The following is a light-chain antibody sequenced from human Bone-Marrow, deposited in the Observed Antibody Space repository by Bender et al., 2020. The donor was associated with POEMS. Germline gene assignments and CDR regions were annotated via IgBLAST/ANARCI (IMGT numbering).Light chain of an antibody. CDR2: DDS. CDR1: KLGDKD. J-gene: IGLJ2*01. V-gene: IGLV3-1*01. CDR3: QVWDTSSDHVV. Sequence: YELTLPPSVSVSPGQTASITCSGDKLGDKDASWYQQKPGQSPVLVVYDDSDRPSGIPERFSGSNSGNTAALYISRVEAGDEADYYCQVWDTSSDHVVFGGGTKLTVL.